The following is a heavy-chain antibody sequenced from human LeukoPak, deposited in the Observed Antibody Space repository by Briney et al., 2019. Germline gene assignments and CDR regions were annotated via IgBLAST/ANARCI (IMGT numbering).Heavy chain of an antibody. CDR3: GRQGYDYGAFNA. D-gene: IGHD3-16*01. Sequence: PSDTLSLTCAVSGDSISCCYWTWIRQSAGKGLEWIGRVFITGSTNYNPSLQGRVTMSGDRSKSQFSLRLSAVTAADTAVYYCGRQGYDYGAFNAWGQGTLVTVSS. V-gene: IGHV4-4*07. J-gene: IGHJ4*02. CDR1: GDSISCCY. CDR2: VFITGST.